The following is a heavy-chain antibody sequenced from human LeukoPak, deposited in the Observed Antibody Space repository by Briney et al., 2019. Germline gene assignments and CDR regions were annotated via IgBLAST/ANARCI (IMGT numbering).Heavy chain of an antibody. Sequence: GGSLRLSCAASGFTFSSYGMHWVRQAPGKGLEWVAFIRYAGSNKYYAECVKGRFTISRDNSKNTLYLQMNRLRAEDRAVYYCAKLRITMVRGAVDYWGQGALVTVSS. CDR2: IRYAGSNK. J-gene: IGHJ4*02. CDR1: GFTFSSYG. V-gene: IGHV3-30*02. CDR3: AKLRITMVRGAVDY. D-gene: IGHD3-10*01.